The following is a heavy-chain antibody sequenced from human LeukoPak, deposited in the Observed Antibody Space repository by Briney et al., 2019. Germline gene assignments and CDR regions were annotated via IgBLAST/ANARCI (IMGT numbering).Heavy chain of an antibody. Sequence: PSQTLSLTCTVSGGSISSGSYYWSWIRQPPGKGLEWIGYIYYSGSTNYNPSLKSRVTISVDTSKNQFSLKLSSVTAADTAVYYCATFIRGEPIDYWGQGTLVTVSS. CDR2: IYYSGST. CDR3: ATFIRGEPIDY. D-gene: IGHD1-26*01. J-gene: IGHJ4*02. CDR1: GGSISSGSYY. V-gene: IGHV4-61*01.